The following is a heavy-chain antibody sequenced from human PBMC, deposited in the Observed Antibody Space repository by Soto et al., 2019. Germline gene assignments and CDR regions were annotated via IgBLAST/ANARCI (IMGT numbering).Heavy chain of an antibody. V-gene: IGHV3-21*01. J-gene: IGHJ4*02. CDR1: GFTFSSYT. CDR3: ARGGRDLRY. Sequence: EVHLMEPGGGLVKPGGSLRLSCAASGFTFSSYTLTWVRQAPGKGLEWVSSISSTSVYISYADSLKGRFTISRDNAKNSLYLQMNSLRADDTAVYYCARGGRDLRYWGQGTLVTVSS. CDR2: ISSTSVYI.